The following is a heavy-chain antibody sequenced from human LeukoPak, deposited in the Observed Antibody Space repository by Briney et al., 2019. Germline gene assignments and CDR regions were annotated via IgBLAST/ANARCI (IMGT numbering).Heavy chain of an antibody. CDR1: GGSISSSSYY. CDR3: ASSSGSDY. CDR2: IYYSGST. J-gene: IGHJ4*02. V-gene: IGHV4-39*01. Sequence: PSETLSLTCTASGGSISSSSYYWGWIRQPPGKGLEWIGSIYYSGSTYYNPSLKSRVTISVDTSKNQFSLKLSSVTAADTAVYYCASSSGSDYWGQGTLVTVSS. D-gene: IGHD3-22*01.